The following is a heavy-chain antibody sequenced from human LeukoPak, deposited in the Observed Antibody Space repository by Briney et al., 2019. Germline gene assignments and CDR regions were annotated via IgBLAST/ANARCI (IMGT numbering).Heavy chain of an antibody. Sequence: GGSLRLSCAASGLTVSSNYMSWVRQAPGKGLEWVSVIYSGGSTNYADSVKGRFTIPRDNSKNTPYLQMSSLRAEDTAVYYCARYTSSPGEGMDVWGQGTTVTVSS. V-gene: IGHV3-66*01. CDR2: IYSGGST. CDR1: GLTVSSNY. CDR3: ARYTSSPGEGMDV. J-gene: IGHJ6*02. D-gene: IGHD3-16*01.